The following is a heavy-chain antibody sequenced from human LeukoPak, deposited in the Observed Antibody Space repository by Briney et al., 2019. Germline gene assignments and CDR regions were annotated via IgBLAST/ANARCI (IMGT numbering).Heavy chain of an antibody. Sequence: SVKVSCKASGGTFSSYAINWVGQAPGQGLEWVGRIIPIFGRANKAQKVPGRGTITTHEFTSTAYKELSSLRSEDTAVYYCAIDPGMVRGVFMQYFDYWGQGTLVSVSS. J-gene: IGHJ4*02. CDR2: IIPIFGRA. V-gene: IGHV1-69*05. CDR1: GGTFSSYA. CDR3: AIDPGMVRGVFMQYFDY. D-gene: IGHD3-10*01.